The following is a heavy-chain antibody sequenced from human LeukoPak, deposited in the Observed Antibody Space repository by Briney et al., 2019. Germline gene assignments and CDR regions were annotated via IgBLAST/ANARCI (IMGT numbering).Heavy chain of an antibody. J-gene: IGHJ4*02. CDR2: IYSGGST. V-gene: IGHV3-66*02. D-gene: IGHD3-22*01. CDR1: GFTVSSNY. CDR3: ASARQYYYDSSGYDY. Sequence: RGSLRLSCAASGFTVSSNYMSWVRQAPGKGLEWVSVIYSGGSTYYADSVKGRFTISRDNSKNTLYLQMNSLRAEDTAVYYCASARQYYYDSSGYDYWGQGALVTVSS.